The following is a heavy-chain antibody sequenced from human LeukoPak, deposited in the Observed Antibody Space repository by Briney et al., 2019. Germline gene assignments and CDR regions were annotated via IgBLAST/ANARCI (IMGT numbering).Heavy chain of an antibody. CDR2: INRSGST. Sequence: SETLSLTCAVYGGSFSGYYWSWIRQPPGKGLEWIGEINRSGSTNYNPSLKSRVTISVDTSKNQFSLKLSSVTAPDTAVYYCAREAKRMVRGVRGGDCWGQGTLVTVSS. CDR3: AREAKRMVRGVRGGDC. CDR1: GGSFSGYY. V-gene: IGHV4-34*01. D-gene: IGHD3-10*01. J-gene: IGHJ4*02.